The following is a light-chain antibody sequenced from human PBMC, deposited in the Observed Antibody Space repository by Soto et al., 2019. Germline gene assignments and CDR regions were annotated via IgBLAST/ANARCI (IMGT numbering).Light chain of an antibody. CDR3: CSYAVAFSV. V-gene: IGLV2-11*01. J-gene: IGLJ1*01. CDR1: SIGVGGSTY. Sequence: QSALTQPGSVSGSPGQSVTISCTGPSIGVGGSTYVSWYQQHPGKAPKLMIYDVSERPSGVPDRFSGSKSGNTASLTISGLPAEDEADYYSCSYAVAFSVSGSGTKVTVL. CDR2: DVS.